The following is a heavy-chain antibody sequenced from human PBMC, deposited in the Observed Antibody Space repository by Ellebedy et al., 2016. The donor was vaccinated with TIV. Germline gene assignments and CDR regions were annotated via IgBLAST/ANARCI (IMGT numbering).Heavy chain of an antibody. V-gene: IGHV3-7*01. J-gene: IGHJ3*01. CDR3: ARDIVQLPNGDAFDF. Sequence: PGGSLRLSCAASGFTFSNYWMSWVRQAPGKGLEWVANIKHDGSEKYYVDSVKGRFTTSRDNAKNSLYLQMNSLRVGDTAVYYCARDIVQLPNGDAFDFWGQGTTVTVSS. CDR1: GFTFSNYW. D-gene: IGHD1-1*01. CDR2: IKHDGSEK.